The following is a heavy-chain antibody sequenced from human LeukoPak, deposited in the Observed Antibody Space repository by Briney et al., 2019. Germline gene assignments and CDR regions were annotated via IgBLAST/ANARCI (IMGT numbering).Heavy chain of an antibody. CDR2: IHSSGTT. Sequence: SETLSLTCTVSGDSICGYYWSWIRPPPGKGLELIAFIHSSGTTNYNPSLKSRVSISVDTSNKQFSLNENSVTAADTAVYYCARGGASNEWFDPWGQGTLVTVSS. V-gene: IGHV4-59*01. J-gene: IGHJ5*02. CDR1: GDSICGYY. CDR3: ARGGASNEWFDP. D-gene: IGHD1-1*01.